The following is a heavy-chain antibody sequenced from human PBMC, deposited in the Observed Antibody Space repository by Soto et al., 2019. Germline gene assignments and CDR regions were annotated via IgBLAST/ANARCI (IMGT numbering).Heavy chain of an antibody. V-gene: IGHV4-39*01. J-gene: IGHJ6*03. CDR2: IYYSGST. Sequence: QLQLQESGPGLVKPSETLSLTCTVSGGSISSSSYYWGWIRQPPGKGLEWIGSIYYSGSTYYNPSLKSRVTISVDTSKNQFSLKLSSVTAADTAVYYCARPLYSSLGMDVWGKGTTVTVSS. CDR1: GGSISSSSYY. D-gene: IGHD6-6*01. CDR3: ARPLYSSLGMDV.